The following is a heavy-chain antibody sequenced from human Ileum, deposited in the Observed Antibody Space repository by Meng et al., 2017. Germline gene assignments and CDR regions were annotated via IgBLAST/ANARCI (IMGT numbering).Heavy chain of an antibody. J-gene: IGHJ5*01. V-gene: IGHV3-23*01. CDR3: ARPCVTVPGTRWFDS. CDR1: GFSFKSFA. Sequence: GGSLRLSCAASGFSFKSFAMSWVRQAPGRGLEWVSAIGSGSAGTHYADSVKGRFSTSRDDSKKTLYLQMNSLRAEDSAVYFCARPCVTVPGTRWFDSWGQGTLVTVSS. D-gene: IGHD6-19*01. CDR2: IGSGSAGT.